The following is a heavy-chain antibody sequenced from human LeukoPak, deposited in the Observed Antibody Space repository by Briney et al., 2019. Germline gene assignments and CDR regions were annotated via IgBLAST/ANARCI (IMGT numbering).Heavy chain of an antibody. CDR2: TYYRSKWYN. J-gene: IGHJ4*02. CDR3: AREVFYSSSWSPYYFDY. CDR1: GDSVSSNSAA. D-gene: IGHD6-13*01. V-gene: IGHV6-1*01. Sequence: SQTLSLTCAISGDSVSSNSAAWNWIRQSPSRGLEWPGRTYYRSKWYNDYAVSVKSRITINPDTSKNQFSLQLNSVTPEDTAVYYCAREVFYSSSWSPYYFDYWGQGTLVTVSS.